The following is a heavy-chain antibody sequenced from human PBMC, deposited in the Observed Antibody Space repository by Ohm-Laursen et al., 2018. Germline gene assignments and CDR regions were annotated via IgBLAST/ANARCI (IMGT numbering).Heavy chain of an antibody. CDR2: ISRSGDST. D-gene: IGHD5-18*01. CDR1: GFTFSTCA. J-gene: IGHJ4*03. CDR3: VKGPGGYRYGDY. V-gene: IGHV3-23*01. Sequence: SLRLSCTASGFTFSTCAMNWVRQAPGKGLEWVSAISRSGDSTYYADSVKGRFTISRDNSKNTLYLQMNSLRAEDTAVYSCVKGPGGYRYGDYWGQGTTVTVSS.